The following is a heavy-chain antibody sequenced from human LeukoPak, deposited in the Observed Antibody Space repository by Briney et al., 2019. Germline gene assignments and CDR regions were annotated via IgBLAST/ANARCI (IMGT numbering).Heavy chain of an antibody. CDR2: IYYSGST. CDR3: ARHNIIWDPTSYMDV. Sequence: SETLSLTCTVSGGSISSSSYYWGWIRQPPGKGLEWIGSIYYSGSTYYNPSLKSRVTISVDTSKNQFSLKLSSVTAADTAVYYCARHNIIWDPTSYMDVWGKGTTVTISS. J-gene: IGHJ6*03. CDR1: GGSISSSSYY. D-gene: IGHD3-16*01. V-gene: IGHV4-39*01.